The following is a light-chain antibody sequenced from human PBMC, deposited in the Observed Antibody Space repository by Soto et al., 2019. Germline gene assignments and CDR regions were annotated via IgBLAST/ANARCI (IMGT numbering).Light chain of an antibody. V-gene: IGLV2-14*03. CDR1: SSDIGGYNY. Sequence: QSALTQPASVSGSPGQSITISCTGTSSDIGGYNYVSWYQQHPAKAPKLIVYDVTKRPSGVSHRFSGSKSGNTASLTISALQAEDEADYYCCSYSNRGTLGVVFGGGTKVTVL. J-gene: IGLJ2*01. CDR3: CSYSNRGTLGVV. CDR2: DVT.